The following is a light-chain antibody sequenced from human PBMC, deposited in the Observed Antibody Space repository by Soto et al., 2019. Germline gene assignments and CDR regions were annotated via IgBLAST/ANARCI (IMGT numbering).Light chain of an antibody. CDR1: SGHSSYI. CDR3: ETWDSNTHTV. Sequence: QPVLTQSSSASASLGSSVKLTCTLSSGHSSYIIAWHQQQPGKAPRYLMKLEGSGSYNKGSGVPDRFSGSSSGADRYLTISNLQFEDEDDYYCETWDSNTHTVFGGGTQLTVL. CDR2: LEGSGSY. J-gene: IGLJ3*02. V-gene: IGLV4-60*02.